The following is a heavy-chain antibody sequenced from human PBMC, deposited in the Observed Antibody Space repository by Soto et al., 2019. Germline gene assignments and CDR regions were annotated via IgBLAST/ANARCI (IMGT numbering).Heavy chain of an antibody. CDR1: GYTFTSYY. CDR2: INPSGGST. V-gene: IGHV1-46*03. CDR3: ARGDIVVVPAAATRFDY. D-gene: IGHD2-2*01. Sequence: ASVKVSCKASGYTFTSYYMHWVRQAPGQGLEWMGIINPSGGSTSYAQKFQGRVTMTRNTSTSTVYMELSSLRSEDTAVYYCARGDIVVVPAAATRFDYWGQGTLVTVSS. J-gene: IGHJ4*02.